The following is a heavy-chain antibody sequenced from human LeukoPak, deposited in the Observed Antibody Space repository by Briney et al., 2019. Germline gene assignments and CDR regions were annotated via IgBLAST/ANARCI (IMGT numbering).Heavy chain of an antibody. CDR2: IYPGDPDT. Sequence: GESLKISCKGSGYSFTSYWIGWVRQMPGKGLEWMGIIYPGDPDTRYSPSFQGQVTISADKSISTAYLQWSSLKASDTAMYYCARAVVPAARIGYFDLWGRGTLVTVSS. J-gene: IGHJ2*01. V-gene: IGHV5-51*01. D-gene: IGHD2-2*01. CDR3: ARAVVPAARIGYFDL. CDR1: GYSFTSYW.